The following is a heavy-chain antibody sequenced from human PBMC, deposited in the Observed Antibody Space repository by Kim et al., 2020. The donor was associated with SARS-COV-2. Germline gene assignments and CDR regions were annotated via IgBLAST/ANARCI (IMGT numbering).Heavy chain of an antibody. D-gene: IGHD3-10*01. CDR3: ASLDSYHDGSATG. Sequence: GGSLRLSCVASGFIFSRRWISWVRQAPGKGLEWVAMIKPDDSEIYYVDSVKGRFTISRDNARNSLYLQMNSLRAEDSAIYYCASLDSYHDGSATGWGQGTLVSVSS. V-gene: IGHV3-7*01. CDR2: IKPDDSEI. J-gene: IGHJ4*02. CDR1: GFIFSRRW.